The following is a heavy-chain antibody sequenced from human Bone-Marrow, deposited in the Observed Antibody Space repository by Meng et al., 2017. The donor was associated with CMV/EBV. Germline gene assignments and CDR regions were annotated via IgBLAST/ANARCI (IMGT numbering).Heavy chain of an antibody. D-gene: IGHD2-2*01. CDR2: TYYRSKWYN. J-gene: IGHJ6*02. CDR1: GDSVSSNSAT. Sequence: SQTLSLTCAISGDSVSSNSATWSWIRQSPSRGLEWLGRTYYRSKWYNDYAVSVKSRIDINPGTSKNQFSLQLNAVTPEDTAVYYCARVRCSTTSCYYEYYYGMDVWGQGTTVTVSS. V-gene: IGHV6-1*01. CDR3: ARVRCSTTSCYYEYYYGMDV.